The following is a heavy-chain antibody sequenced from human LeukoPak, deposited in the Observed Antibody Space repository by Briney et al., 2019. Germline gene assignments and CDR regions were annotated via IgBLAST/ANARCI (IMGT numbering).Heavy chain of an antibody. Sequence: ASVKVSCKASGYTFTSYYIHWVRQAPGQGLEWMGLINPSAGGTSYAQKFQDRVTMTRDMSTTTVYLGLNSLRSEDTAVYYCARGGCSITSCYHFDSWGQRTLVTVSS. J-gene: IGHJ4*02. V-gene: IGHV1-46*01. CDR1: GYTFTSYY. CDR2: INPSAGGT. D-gene: IGHD2-2*01. CDR3: ARGGCSITSCYHFDS.